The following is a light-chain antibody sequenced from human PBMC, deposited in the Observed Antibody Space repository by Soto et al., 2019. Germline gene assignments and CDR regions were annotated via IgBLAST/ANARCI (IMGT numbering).Light chain of an antibody. CDR1: TGAVTSGHF. J-gene: IGLJ2*01. V-gene: IGLV7-46*01. CDR3: LLSYSGGRPV. Sequence: QAVVTQAPSLTVSPGGTVTLTCGSSTGAVTSGHFPYWFQQKPGQAPRTLIYHTSSKHSWTPARFSGSLLGDKAALTLSGAQPDDEAAYYCLLSYSGGRPVFGGGTKLTVL. CDR2: HTS.